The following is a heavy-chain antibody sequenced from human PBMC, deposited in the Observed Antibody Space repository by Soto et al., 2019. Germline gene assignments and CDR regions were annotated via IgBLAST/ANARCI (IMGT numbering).Heavy chain of an antibody. Sequence: GGSLKLSCVASGFDFSDFHISWVRQAPGKGLEWISYISSSLGHTDYAESVKGRFTISRDNAKSSVFLEMSDLRSDDTAVYYCAANWNFGLNFWGQGTLVTVSS. J-gene: IGHJ4*02. CDR3: AANWNFGLNF. V-gene: IGHV3-11*03. D-gene: IGHD1-1*01. CDR2: ISSSLGHT. CDR1: GFDFSDFH.